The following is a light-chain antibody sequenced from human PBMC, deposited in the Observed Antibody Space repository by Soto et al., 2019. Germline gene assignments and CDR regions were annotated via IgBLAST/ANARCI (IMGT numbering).Light chain of an antibody. CDR1: QTVLSSY. J-gene: IGKJ1*01. CDR3: QQYGNPPQT. V-gene: IGKV3-20*01. Sequence: EIVLTQSPGTLSLSPGEPVTLSCRASQTVLSSYVAWYQQKPGQAPRLLIYGASSRATGIPDRFSGSGSGTDFTLTISRLEPEDFGVFYCQQYGNPPQTFGQGTRVEGK. CDR2: GAS.